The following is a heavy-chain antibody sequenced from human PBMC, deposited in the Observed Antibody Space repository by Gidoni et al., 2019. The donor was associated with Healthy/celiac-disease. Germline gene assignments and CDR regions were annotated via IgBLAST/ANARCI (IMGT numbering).Heavy chain of an antibody. Sequence: EVQLLEPGGGLLQPGGSLNLPFSALGFPFSSYAMSWVRQAPGKGLEWVSAISGSGGSTYYADSVKGRFTISRDNSKNTLYLQMNSLRAEDTAVYYCAKWIGGATIFDYWGQGTLVTVSS. D-gene: IGHD1-26*01. CDR2: ISGSGGST. V-gene: IGHV3-23*01. J-gene: IGHJ4*02. CDR3: AKWIGGATIFDY. CDR1: GFPFSSYA.